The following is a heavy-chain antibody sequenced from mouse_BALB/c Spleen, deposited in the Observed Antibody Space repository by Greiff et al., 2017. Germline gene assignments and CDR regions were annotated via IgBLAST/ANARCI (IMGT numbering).Heavy chain of an antibody. V-gene: IGHV5-17*02. CDR1: GFTFSSFG. CDR2: ISSGSSTI. Sequence: EVNVVESGGGLVQPGGSRKLSCAASGFTFSSFGMHWVRQAPEKGLEWVAYISSGSSTIYYADTVKGRFTISRDNPKNTLFLQMTSLRSEDTAMYYCARRLDYYAMDYWGQGTSVTVSS. J-gene: IGHJ4*01. CDR3: ARRLDYYAMDY. D-gene: IGHD4-1*01.